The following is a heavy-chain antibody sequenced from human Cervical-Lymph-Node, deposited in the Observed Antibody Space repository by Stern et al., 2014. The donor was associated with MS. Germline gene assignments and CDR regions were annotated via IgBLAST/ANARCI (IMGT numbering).Heavy chain of an antibody. D-gene: IGHD2/OR15-2a*01. CDR1: GYDFTGFF. CDR2: LNPNSDDP. Sequence: QLQLMQSGAKMKKPGASVRVSCKASGYDFTGFFIHWLRQVPGQRLEWMGRLNPNSDDPTYAQNFQDRVTLTRDTSIGTAYLELSRLTSADTAVYYCAREATRIIVGIDYWGQGTPVTVSS. J-gene: IGHJ4*02. CDR3: AREATRIIVGIDY. V-gene: IGHV1-2*06.